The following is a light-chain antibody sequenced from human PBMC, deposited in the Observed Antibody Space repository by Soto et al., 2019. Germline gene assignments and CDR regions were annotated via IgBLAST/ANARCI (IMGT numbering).Light chain of an antibody. CDR2: DAS. V-gene: IGKV3-11*01. CDR3: LHRMNWPLT. CDR1: ETVSSY. Sequence: DILLTPSPVTPSLSPRDRATLSFRASETVSSYLLWYQQKPGQDPRLLIYDASERATGIPARFSGSGSETDFTLTISSLEPEDFGVYYCLHRMNWPLTFGQGTRLEIK. J-gene: IGKJ5*01.